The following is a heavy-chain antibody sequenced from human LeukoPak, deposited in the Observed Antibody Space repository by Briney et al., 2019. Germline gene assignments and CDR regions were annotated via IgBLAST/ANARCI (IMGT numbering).Heavy chain of an antibody. CDR3: AKGGYDYAEYVDY. Sequence: GGSLRLSCAASGFTVSRNYMSWVRQAPGKGLEWVSVIYRGGSTYYADSVKGRFTISRDNSKNTLYLQMNSLRAEDTAVYYCAKGGYDYAEYVDYWGQGTLVTVSS. CDR1: GFTVSRNY. V-gene: IGHV3-53*01. J-gene: IGHJ4*02. D-gene: IGHD4-17*01. CDR2: IYRGGST.